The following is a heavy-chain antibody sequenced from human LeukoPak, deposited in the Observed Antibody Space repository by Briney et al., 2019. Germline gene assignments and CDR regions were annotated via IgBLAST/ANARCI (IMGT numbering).Heavy chain of an antibody. J-gene: IGHJ5*02. Sequence: PSQTLSLTCTVSGGSISSGSYYWSWIRQPAGKGLEWIGEINHSGSTNYNPSLKSRVTISVDTSKNQFSLKLSSVTAADTAVYYCARRRCSSTSCYAYRVVVNWFDPWGQGTLVTVSS. CDR1: GGSISSGSYY. D-gene: IGHD2-2*01. CDR2: INHSGST. V-gene: IGHV4-61*09. CDR3: ARRRCSSTSCYAYRVVVNWFDP.